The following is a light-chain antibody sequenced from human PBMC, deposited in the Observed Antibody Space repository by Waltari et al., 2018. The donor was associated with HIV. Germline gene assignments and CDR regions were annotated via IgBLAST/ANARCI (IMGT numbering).Light chain of an antibody. J-gene: IGLJ1*01. V-gene: IGLV2-8*01. CDR3: SSFSDNNRIV. CDR2: AVN. Sequence: QSALTQPPSASGSPGQSVAISCTGTSSDVGGYNSVSWHQQHPGKAPKLLIYAVNKRPSGVPDRFSGSKSVNTASLTVSGLQVDDEADYYCSSFSDNNRIVFGTGTRVTVL. CDR1: SSDVGGYNS.